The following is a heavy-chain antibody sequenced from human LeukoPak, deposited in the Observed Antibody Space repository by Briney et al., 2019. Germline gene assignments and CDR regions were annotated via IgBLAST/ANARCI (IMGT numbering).Heavy chain of an antibody. J-gene: IGHJ5*02. CDR3: ARLSSYYDSSGYYSWFDP. CDR2: IYYSGST. Sequence: SGTLSLTCGVSGGSISSSSYYWGWIRQPPGKGLEWIGSIYYSGSTYYNPSLKSRVTISVDTSKNQFSLKLSSVTAADTAVYYCARLSSYYDSSGYYSWFDPWGQGTLVTVSS. CDR1: GGSISSSSYY. D-gene: IGHD3-22*01. V-gene: IGHV4-39*01.